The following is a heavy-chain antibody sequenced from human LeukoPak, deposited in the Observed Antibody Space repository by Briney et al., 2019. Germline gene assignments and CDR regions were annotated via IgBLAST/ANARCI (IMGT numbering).Heavy chain of an antibody. CDR3: ARGGYYGSGSYVYYYGMDV. D-gene: IGHD3-10*01. CDR2: IYHSGST. CDR1: GGSISSGGYS. J-gene: IGHJ6*02. Sequence: PSQTLSLTCAVSGGSISSGGYSWSWIRQPPGKGLEWIGYIYHSGSTYYNPSLKSRVTISVDRSKNQFSLKLSSVTAADTAVYYCARGGYYGSGSYVYYYGMDVWGQGTTVTVSS. V-gene: IGHV4-30-2*01.